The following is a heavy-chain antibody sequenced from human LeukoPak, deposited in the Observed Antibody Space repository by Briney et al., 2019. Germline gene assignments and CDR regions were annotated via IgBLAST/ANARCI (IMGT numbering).Heavy chain of an antibody. D-gene: IGHD5-12*01. CDR3: AADLPPLYSGSWYFDL. J-gene: IGHJ2*01. CDR1: GFTFTSSA. Sequence: ASVKVSCKASGFTFTSSAVQWVRQARGQRLEWIGWIVVGSGNTNYAQKFQERVTITRDMSTSTAYMELSSLRSEDTAVYYCAADLPPLYSGSWYFDLWGRGTLVTVSS. CDR2: IVVGSGNT. V-gene: IGHV1-58*01.